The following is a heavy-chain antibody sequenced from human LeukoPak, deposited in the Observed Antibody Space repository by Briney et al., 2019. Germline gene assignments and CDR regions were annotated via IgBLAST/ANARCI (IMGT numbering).Heavy chain of an antibody. CDR3: ARSSGWFRLAWFDP. J-gene: IGHJ5*02. V-gene: IGHV4-34*01. CDR2: INHSGST. D-gene: IGHD6-19*01. CDR1: GLTFSSYA. Sequence: GSLRLSCAASGLTFSSYAMSWVRQAPGKGLEWIGEINHSGSTNYNPSLKSRVTISVDTSKNQFSLKLSSVTAADTAVYYCARSSGWFRLAWFDPWGQGTLVTVSS.